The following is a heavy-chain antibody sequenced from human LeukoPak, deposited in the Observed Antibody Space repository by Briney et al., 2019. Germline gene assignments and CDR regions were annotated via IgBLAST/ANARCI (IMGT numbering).Heavy chain of an antibody. CDR2: INSDGSST. V-gene: IGHV3-74*01. Sequence: GGSLRLSCAASGFTFSRYWMHWVRQAPGKGLAWVSRINSDGSSTSYADSVKGRFTISRDNAKNTLYLQMISLRAEDTAVYYCARAYSDSSGYYPPYFDYWGQGTLVTVSS. CDR1: GFTFSRYW. J-gene: IGHJ4*02. D-gene: IGHD3-22*01. CDR3: ARAYSDSSGYYPPYFDY.